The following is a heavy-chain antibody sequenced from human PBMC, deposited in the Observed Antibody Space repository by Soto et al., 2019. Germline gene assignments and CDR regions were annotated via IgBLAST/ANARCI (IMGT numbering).Heavy chain of an antibody. V-gene: IGHV1-69*12. D-gene: IGHD2-2*01. CDR1: GGTFSSYA. Sequence: QVKLVQSGAEVTKPGSSVKVSCKASGGTFSSYAISWLRQAPGQGLGGMGGIIPIFGTANYAQKFQGRVTSTAHESTSKAYIELSSLRSEDTAAYYCAVPATRSDYYFDYWGQGTLVTVSS. J-gene: IGHJ4*02. CDR2: IIPIFGTA. CDR3: AVPATRSDYYFDY.